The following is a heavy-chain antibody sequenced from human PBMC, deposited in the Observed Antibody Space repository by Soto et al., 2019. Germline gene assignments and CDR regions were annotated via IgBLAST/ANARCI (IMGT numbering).Heavy chain of an antibody. V-gene: IGHV1-18*01. CDR2: IRAHNGNT. CDR3: ARGRYGDY. Sequence: QVHLVQSGAEVKRPGASVKVSCKGSGYTFTTYGITWVRQAPGQALEWVGWIRAHNGNTNYAQKLQGRVTVTRGTSTSTAYMKLRRLRSVDTAVYYYARGRYGDYWGQGARVTVSS. J-gene: IGHJ4*02. D-gene: IGHD1-1*01. CDR1: GYTFTTYG.